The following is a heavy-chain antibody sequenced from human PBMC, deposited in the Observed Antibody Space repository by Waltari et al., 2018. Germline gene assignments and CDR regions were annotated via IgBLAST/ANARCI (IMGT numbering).Heavy chain of an antibody. Sequence: VQLVESGGGLVQPGRSLRLSCAASGFIFDDYAMHWVRQAPGKGLGWVSGIIWNSNSIGYVDSVKGRFPISRDNAKNSLYLKMTSLRAKDTAFYYCATSRGSYFAPWGPGTLSTFSS. CDR3: ATSRGSYFAP. J-gene: IGHJ4*02. CDR2: IIWNSNSI. V-gene: IGHV3-9*01. CDR1: GFIFDDYA.